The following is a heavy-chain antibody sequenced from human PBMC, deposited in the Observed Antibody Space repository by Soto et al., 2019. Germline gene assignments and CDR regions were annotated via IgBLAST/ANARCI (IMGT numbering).Heavy chain of an antibody. CDR3: ARDFQAIFGVVIHYYYYGMDV. CDR1: GYTFTGYY. V-gene: IGHV1-2*02. Sequence: GASVKVSCKASGYTFTGYYMHWVRQAPGQGLEWMGWINPNSGGTNYAQKFQGRVTMTRDTSISTAYMELSRLRSDDTAVYYCARDFQAIFGVVIHYYYYGMDVWGQGTTVTVSS. CDR2: INPNSGGT. D-gene: IGHD3-3*01. J-gene: IGHJ6*02.